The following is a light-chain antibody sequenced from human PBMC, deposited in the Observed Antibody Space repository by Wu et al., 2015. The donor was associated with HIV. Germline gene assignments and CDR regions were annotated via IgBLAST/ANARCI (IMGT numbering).Light chain of an antibody. CDR2: KAS. CDR3: QQYNFYSRT. Sequence: DIQMTQSPSTLSASVGDRVTITCRASQSIGNYLAWYQQKPGKAPKLLIYKASSLESGVPSRFSGSGSGTEFTLTISSLQPDDFATYYCQQYNFYSRTFGQGTKVEVK. V-gene: IGKV1-5*03. CDR1: QSIGNY. J-gene: IGKJ1*01.